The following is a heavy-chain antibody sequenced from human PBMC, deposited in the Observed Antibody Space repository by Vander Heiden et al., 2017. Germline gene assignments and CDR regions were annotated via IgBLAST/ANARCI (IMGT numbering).Heavy chain of an antibody. Sequence: EVQLVESGGGLVQPGGSLRVSGEASGFNFRYYAMTWVRQAPGKGLEWVSTISGSGNDADYAGSVKGRFIISRDNSKNTLYLQMNSLRAGDTALYYCAKEGLWYGGNWFDPWGQGTLVTVSS. CDR2: ISGSGNDA. V-gene: IGHV3-23*04. D-gene: IGHD3-10*01. CDR3: AKEGLWYGGNWFDP. CDR1: GFNFRYYA. J-gene: IGHJ5*01.